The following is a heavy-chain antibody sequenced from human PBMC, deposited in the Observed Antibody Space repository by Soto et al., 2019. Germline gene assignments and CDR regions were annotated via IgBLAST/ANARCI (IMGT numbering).Heavy chain of an antibody. V-gene: IGHV5-51*01. D-gene: IGHD3-22*01. CDR2: IYPRYSDT. J-gene: IGHJ4*02. CDR3: ARLYDSSGYYHDY. CDR1: EYSFTNYW. Sequence: PGESLKISCKGSEYSFTNYWIGWVRQMPGKGLEWMGIIYPRYSDTRYSPSFQGHVTISADKSISTAYLQWSSLKASDTAMYYCARLYDSSGYYHDYWGQGTLVTVSS.